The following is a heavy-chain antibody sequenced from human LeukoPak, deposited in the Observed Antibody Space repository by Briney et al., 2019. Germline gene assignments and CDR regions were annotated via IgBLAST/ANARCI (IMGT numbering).Heavy chain of an antibody. J-gene: IGHJ5*02. V-gene: IGHV5-51*01. D-gene: IGHD2-15*01. CDR1: GYTFNNYW. CDR3: ARQEYCSGGSCYTWFDP. CDR2: IYPADSDI. Sequence: GESLKISCKGSGYTFNNYWIGWVRQMPGKGLEWMGIIYPADSDIRYSPSFQGQVTISADKSISTAYLQWSSLKASDTAMYYCARQEYCSGGSCYTWFDPWGQGTLVIVSS.